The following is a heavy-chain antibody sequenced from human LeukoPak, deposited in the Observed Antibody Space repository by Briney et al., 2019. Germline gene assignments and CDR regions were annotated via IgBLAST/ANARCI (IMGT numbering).Heavy chain of an antibody. CDR1: GFTFSSYS. D-gene: IGHD2-2*01. Sequence: GGSLRLSCAASGFTFSSYSMNWVRQAPGKGLEWVSYISSSGTTMYYADSVKGRFTISRDNAKNSLYLQMYSLGAEDTAVYYCATYCSSADCYALPPYWGQGTLVTVSS. J-gene: IGHJ4*02. V-gene: IGHV3-48*01. CDR3: ATYCSSADCYALPPY. CDR2: ISSSGTTM.